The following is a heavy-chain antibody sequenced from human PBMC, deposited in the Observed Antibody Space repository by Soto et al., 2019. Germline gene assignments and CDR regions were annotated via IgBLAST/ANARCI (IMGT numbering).Heavy chain of an antibody. V-gene: IGHV4-34*01. CDR3: ARGGNILTGYYRGGAKVNWFDG. CDR1: GGAFSGYY. CDR2: INHSGST. Sequence: PSETLSLTCPFSGGAFSGYYWSGIRQPPGRGLEWIGEINHSGSTNYNPSLKSRVPISVDTSKNQFSLKLSSVTAADTAVYYCARGGNILTGYYRGGAKVNWFDGWGQGSLVTVS. J-gene: IGHJ5*02. D-gene: IGHD3-9*01.